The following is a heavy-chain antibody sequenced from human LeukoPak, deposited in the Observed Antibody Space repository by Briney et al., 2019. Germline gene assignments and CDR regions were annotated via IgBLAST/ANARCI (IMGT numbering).Heavy chain of an antibody. V-gene: IGHV1-2*02. J-gene: IGHJ1*01. Sequence: EASVKVSCKASGYTFTGYYMHWVRQAPGQGLEWMGWINPNSGGTNYAQKFQGRVTMTRDTSISTAYMELSRLRSEDTAVYYCASDLITMVRGVITLQHWGQGTLVTVSS. D-gene: IGHD3-10*01. CDR3: ASDLITMVRGVITLQH. CDR2: INPNSGGT. CDR1: GYTFTGYY.